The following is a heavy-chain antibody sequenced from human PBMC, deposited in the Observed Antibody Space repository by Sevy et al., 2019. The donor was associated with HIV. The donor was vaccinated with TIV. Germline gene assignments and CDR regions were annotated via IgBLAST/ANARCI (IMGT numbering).Heavy chain of an antibody. D-gene: IGHD6-13*01. Sequence: GGALRLSCAASGFTFSSYAMHWVRQAPGKGLEWVAVISYDGSNKYYGDPVKGRFTISRDNSKNTLYLQMNSLRAGDTAVYYCAREMAAAGTRWFDPWGQGTLVTVSS. CDR3: AREMAAAGTRWFDP. CDR2: ISYDGSNK. J-gene: IGHJ5*02. CDR1: GFTFSSYA. V-gene: IGHV3-30-3*01.